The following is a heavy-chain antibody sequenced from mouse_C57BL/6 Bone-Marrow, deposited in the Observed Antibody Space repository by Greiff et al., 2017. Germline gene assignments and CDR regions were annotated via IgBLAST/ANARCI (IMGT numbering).Heavy chain of an antibody. CDR3: AREARQLRPSYAMDY. V-gene: IGHV5-16*01. CDR2: INYDGSST. J-gene: IGHJ4*01. D-gene: IGHD3-2*02. Sequence: EVNVVESEGGLVQPGSSMKLSCTASGFTFSDYYMAWVRQVPEKGLEWVANINYDGSSTYYLDSLKSRFIISRDNAKNILYLQMSSLKSEDTATYYCAREARQLRPSYAMDYWGQGTSVTVSS. CDR1: GFTFSDYY.